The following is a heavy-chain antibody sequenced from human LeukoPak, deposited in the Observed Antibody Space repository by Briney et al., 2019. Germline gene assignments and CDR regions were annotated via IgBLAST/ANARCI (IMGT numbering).Heavy chain of an antibody. V-gene: IGHV3-7*01. CDR3: ASHYRGVIISYFDY. J-gene: IGHJ4*02. Sequence: GGSLRLSCAASGFTFSSYWMSWVRQAPGKGLKWVANIKQDGSEKYYVDSVKGRFTISRDNAKNSLYLQMNSLRAEDTAVYYCASHYRGVIISYFDYWGQGTLVTVSS. CDR1: GFTFSSYW. D-gene: IGHD3-10*01. CDR2: IKQDGSEK.